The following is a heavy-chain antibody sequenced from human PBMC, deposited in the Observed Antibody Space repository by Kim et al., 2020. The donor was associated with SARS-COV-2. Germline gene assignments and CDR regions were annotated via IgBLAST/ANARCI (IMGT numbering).Heavy chain of an antibody. Sequence: GGSLRLSCAASGFTFSSYAMHWVRQAPGKGLEWVAVISYDGSNKYYADSVKGRFTISRDNSKNTLYLQMNSLRAEDTAVYYCARDKGDDYGIPYYYYGMDVWGQGTTVTVSS. D-gene: IGHD4-17*01. CDR1: GFTFSSYA. J-gene: IGHJ6*02. V-gene: IGHV3-30*04. CDR2: ISYDGSNK. CDR3: ARDKGDDYGIPYYYYGMDV.